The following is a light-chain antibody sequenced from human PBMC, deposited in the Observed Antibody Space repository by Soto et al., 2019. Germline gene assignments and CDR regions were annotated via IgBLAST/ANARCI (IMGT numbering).Light chain of an antibody. CDR1: QGISSY. CDR2: AAS. J-gene: IGKJ3*01. V-gene: IGKV1-8*01. Sequence: AIRMTQSPSSFSASTGDRVTITCRASQGISSYLAWSQQKPGKAPKLLIYAASTLQSGVPSRFSGSGSGTDFTLTISCLQSEEFATYYCQQYYSYPFTFGPGTKVYIK. CDR3: QQYYSYPFT.